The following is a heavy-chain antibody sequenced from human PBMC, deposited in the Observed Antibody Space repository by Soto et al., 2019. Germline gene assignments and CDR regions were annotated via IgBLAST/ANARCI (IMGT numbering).Heavy chain of an antibody. Sequence: SETLSLTCTVSGGSISSGGYYWSWIRQHPGKGLEWIGYIYYSGSTYYNPSLKSRVIISIDTSKNQFSLKLSSVTAADTAVYYCAREPIAAADYYFDYWGPGTLVTVS. CDR2: IYYSGST. CDR1: GGSISSGGYY. CDR3: AREPIAAADYYFDY. V-gene: IGHV4-31*03. D-gene: IGHD6-13*01. J-gene: IGHJ4*02.